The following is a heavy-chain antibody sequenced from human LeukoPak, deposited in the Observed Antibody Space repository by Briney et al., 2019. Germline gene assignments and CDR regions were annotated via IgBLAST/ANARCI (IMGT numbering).Heavy chain of an antibody. D-gene: IGHD1-7*01. CDR3: AKAQPNWNYEVPIKPPDY. Sequence: GGSLRLSCAASGFTFSSYGMHWVRQAPGKGLEWVAVISYDGSNKYYADSVKGRFTISRDNSKNTLYLQMNSLRAEDTAVYYCAKAQPNWNYEVPIKPPDYWGQGTLVTVSS. J-gene: IGHJ4*02. CDR1: GFTFSSYG. CDR2: ISYDGSNK. V-gene: IGHV3-30*18.